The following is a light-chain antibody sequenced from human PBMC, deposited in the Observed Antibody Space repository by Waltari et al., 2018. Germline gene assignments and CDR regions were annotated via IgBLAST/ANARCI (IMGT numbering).Light chain of an antibody. CDR3: QSYDSSLSDWV. V-gene: IGLV1-40*01. CDR1: SSNSGAGQD. Sequence: QSVLTQLPSVSGAPGQRVTSSCTGSSSNSGAGQDVHWYQQLPGPAPKLLIYANSDRPSGVPDRFSGSKSGTSASLAITGLQAEDEADYYCQSYDSSLSDWVFGGGTKLTVL. CDR2: ANS. J-gene: IGLJ2*01.